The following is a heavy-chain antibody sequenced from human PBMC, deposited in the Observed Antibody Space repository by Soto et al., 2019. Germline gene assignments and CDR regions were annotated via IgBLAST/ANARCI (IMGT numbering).Heavy chain of an antibody. CDR3: ARWGYYGSGTQSYYYYGMDV. J-gene: IGHJ6*02. Sequence: PSETLSLTCTVSGDSISSSNYYWGWIRQPPEKRLEWIGSIYYSGNTFHNPSLKSRVTISVDTSKNQFSLKLTSVTAADTAVYYCARWGYYGSGTQSYYYYGMDVWGQGTTVTVSS. CDR1: GDSISSSNYY. CDR2: IYYSGNT. V-gene: IGHV4-39*01. D-gene: IGHD3-10*01.